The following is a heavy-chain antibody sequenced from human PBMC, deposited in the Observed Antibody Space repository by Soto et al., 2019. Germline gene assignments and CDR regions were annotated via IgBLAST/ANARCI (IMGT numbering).Heavy chain of an antibody. J-gene: IGHJ4*02. D-gene: IGHD5-12*01. V-gene: IGHV3-53*01. CDR1: GFTVTINY. Sequence: EVQVVESGGGLIQPGGSLRLSCAVSGFTVTINYMSWVRQAPGKGLEWVSVIYSGGTIYYADSVKGRFTISRDTSKITLYLQMNSLRGEATAVYYCHGYGYWGQGTLVTVSS. CDR2: IYSGGTI. CDR3: HGYGY.